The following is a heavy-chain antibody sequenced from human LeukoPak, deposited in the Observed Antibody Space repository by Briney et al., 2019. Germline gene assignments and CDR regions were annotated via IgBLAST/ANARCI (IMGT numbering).Heavy chain of an antibody. V-gene: IGHV4-4*07. Sequence: PSETLSLTCTVSGDSMTKNYWNWIRQTAGEGLEWIGRVYSSGGTNYIPSLKSRVTISVDKSKSQFSLKLSSVTAADTALYYCARSIYGDYYFDYWGQGTLVTVSS. CDR3: ARSIYGDYYFDY. CDR2: VYSSGGT. CDR1: GDSMTKNY. D-gene: IGHD4-17*01. J-gene: IGHJ4*02.